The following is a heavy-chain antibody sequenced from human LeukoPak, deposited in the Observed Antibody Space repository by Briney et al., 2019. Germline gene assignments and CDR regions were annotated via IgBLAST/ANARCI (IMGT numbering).Heavy chain of an antibody. D-gene: IGHD3-10*02. J-gene: IGHJ6*02. CDR1: GYTFTIYA. CDR3: ARRVRTYYYYGMDV. Sequence: ASVRVSFKASGYTFTIYAMHWVRQAPGERREWMGWINAGNGNTKYSQKFQGRVTITRDTSASTAYMELSSLRSEDTAVYYCARRVRTYYYYGMDVWGQGTTVTVSS. CDR2: INAGNGNT. V-gene: IGHV1-3*01.